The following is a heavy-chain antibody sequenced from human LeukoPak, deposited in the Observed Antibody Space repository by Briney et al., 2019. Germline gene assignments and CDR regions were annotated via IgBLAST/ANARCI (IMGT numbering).Heavy chain of an antibody. Sequence: GASVKVSCKASGYTFPGYYMHWVRQAPGQGLEWMGRINPNSGGTNYAQKFQGRVTMTRDTSISTAYMELSRLRSDDTAVYYCARGVAAAGYNWFDPWGQGTLVTVSS. CDR2: INPNSGGT. CDR1: GYTFPGYY. V-gene: IGHV1-2*06. D-gene: IGHD6-13*01. CDR3: ARGVAAAGYNWFDP. J-gene: IGHJ5*02.